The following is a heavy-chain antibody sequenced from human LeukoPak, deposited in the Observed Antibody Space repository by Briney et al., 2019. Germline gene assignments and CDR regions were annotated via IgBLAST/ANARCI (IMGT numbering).Heavy chain of an antibody. D-gene: IGHD4-23*01. V-gene: IGHV1-18*01. J-gene: IGHJ4*02. Sequence: ASVKVSCKASGYTFITYGITWVRQAPGQGLEWMGWISAYNGNTNYAQKLQGRVTMTTDTSTSIAYMELRSLRSDDTALHYCARAPKDYGGISGAQTFDYWGQGTLVTVSS. CDR3: ARAPKDYGGISGAQTFDY. CDR2: ISAYNGNT. CDR1: GYTFITYG.